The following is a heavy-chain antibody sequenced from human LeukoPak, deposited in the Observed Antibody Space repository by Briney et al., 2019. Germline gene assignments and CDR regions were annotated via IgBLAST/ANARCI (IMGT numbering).Heavy chain of an antibody. V-gene: IGHV4-39*01. D-gene: IGHD6-13*01. CDR3: ARHGIAAADY. J-gene: IGHJ4*02. Sequence: SETLSLTCTVSGGSISSSSYYWGWIRQPPGKGLEWIGSIYYSGSTYYNPSLKSRVTISVVTSKNQFSLKLSSVTAADTAVYYCARHGIAAADYWGQGTLVTVSS. CDR2: IYYSGST. CDR1: GGSISSSSYY.